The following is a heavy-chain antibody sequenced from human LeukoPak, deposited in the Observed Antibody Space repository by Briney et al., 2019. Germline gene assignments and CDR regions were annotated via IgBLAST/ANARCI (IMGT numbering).Heavy chain of an antibody. CDR2: IWYDGSNK. J-gene: IGHJ5*02. D-gene: IGHD3-3*01. CDR1: GFTFSSYG. Sequence: TGGSLRLSCAASGFTFSSYGMHWVRQAPGKGLEWVAVIWYDGSNKYYADSVKGRFTISRDNSKNTLYLQMNSLRAEDTAVYYCAKAKIFGVVTPFDPWGQGTLVTVSS. V-gene: IGHV3-33*06. CDR3: AKAKIFGVVTPFDP.